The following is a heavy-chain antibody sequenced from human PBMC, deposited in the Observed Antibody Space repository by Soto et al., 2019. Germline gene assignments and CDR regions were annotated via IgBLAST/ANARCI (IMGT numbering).Heavy chain of an antibody. CDR3: ARGGLWFGELLVPLDV. V-gene: IGHV1-8*01. CDR2: MNPSSGNT. J-gene: IGHJ6*04. CDR1: GYTFTSYD. Sequence: ASVKVSCKASGYTFTSYDINWVRQATGQGLEWMGWMNPSSGNTGYAQKFQGRVTMTRNTSISTAYMELSSLRSEDTAVYYCARGGLWFGELLVPLDVWGKGTTVTVSS. D-gene: IGHD3-10*01.